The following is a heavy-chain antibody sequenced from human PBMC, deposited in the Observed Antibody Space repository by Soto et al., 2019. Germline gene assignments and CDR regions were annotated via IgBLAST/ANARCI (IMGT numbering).Heavy chain of an antibody. V-gene: IGHV1-69*12. CDR3: ASDRRYGLVN. CDR2: SIPLFGIT. CDR1: GGTFSSHG. Sequence: QVQLVQSGAEVKKPGSSVKVSCKASGGTFSSHGFNWVRQAPGQGLEWIGGSIPLFGITNHTQKFQDRITITAHASTPPAYMQLRCLKSADTAVYYCASDRRYGLVNWRQGTLLTVSS. J-gene: IGHJ4*02. D-gene: IGHD2-15*01.